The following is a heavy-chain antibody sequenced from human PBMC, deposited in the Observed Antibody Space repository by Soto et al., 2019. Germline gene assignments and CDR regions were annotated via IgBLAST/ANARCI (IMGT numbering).Heavy chain of an antibody. D-gene: IGHD2-15*01. CDR3: ARANIYCSGGSCREAPFDY. Sequence: PSETLSLTCAVYGGSFSGYYWSWIRQPPGKGLEWIGEINHSGSTNYNPSLKSRVTISVDTSKNQFSLKLSSVTAADTAVYYCARANIYCSGGSCREAPFDYWGQGTLVTVSS. V-gene: IGHV4-34*01. CDR1: GGSFSGYY. J-gene: IGHJ4*02. CDR2: INHSGST.